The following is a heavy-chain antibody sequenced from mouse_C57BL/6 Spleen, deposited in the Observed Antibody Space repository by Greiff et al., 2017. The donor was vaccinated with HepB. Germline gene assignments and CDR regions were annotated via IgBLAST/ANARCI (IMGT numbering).Heavy chain of an antibody. CDR1: GYTFTSYW. CDR3: ARSGGIYYGNYGFAY. J-gene: IGHJ3*01. CDR2: IYPGSGST. Sequence: VQLQQPGAELVKPGASVKMSCKASGYTFTSYWITWVKQRPGQGLEWIGDIYPGSGSTNYNEKFKSKATLTVDTSSSTAYMQLSSLTSEDSAVFYCARSGGIYYGNYGFAYWGQGTLVTVSA. V-gene: IGHV1-55*01. D-gene: IGHD2-1*01.